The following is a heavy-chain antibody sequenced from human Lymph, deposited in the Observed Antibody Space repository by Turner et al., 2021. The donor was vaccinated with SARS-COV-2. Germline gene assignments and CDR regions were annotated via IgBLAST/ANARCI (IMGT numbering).Heavy chain of an antibody. V-gene: IGHV4-59*13. CDR3: ARDRTSYGDYWAGYYYGMDV. Sequence: QVQLQESGPGLVKPSETLSLTCTVSGGSISSYFWSWIRQPPGKGLEWIAYLYYSGSTNYNPSLKSRVTISVDTSKNQFSLRLSSVTAADTAVYYCARDRTSYGDYWAGYYYGMDVWGQGTTVTVSS. D-gene: IGHD4-17*01. CDR2: LYYSGST. CDR1: GGSISSYF. J-gene: IGHJ6*02.